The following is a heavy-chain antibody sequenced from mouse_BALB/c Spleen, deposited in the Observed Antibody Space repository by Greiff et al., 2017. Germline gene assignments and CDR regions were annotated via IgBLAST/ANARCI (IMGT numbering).Heavy chain of an antibody. CDR3: AREGFDY. J-gene: IGHJ2*01. CDR1: GFTFSSYA. Sequence: DVKLVESGGGLVKPGGSLKLSCAASGFTFSSYAMSWVRQTPEKRLEWVASISSGGSTYYPDSVKGRFTISRDNARNILYLQMSSLRSEDTAMYYCAREGFDYWGQGTTLTVSS. V-gene: IGHV5-6-5*01. CDR2: ISSGGST.